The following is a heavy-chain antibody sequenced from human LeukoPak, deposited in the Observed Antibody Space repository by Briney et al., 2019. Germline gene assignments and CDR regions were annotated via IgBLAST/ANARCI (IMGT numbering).Heavy chain of an antibody. D-gene: IGHD2-2*01. CDR2: IKQDGSEQ. CDR3: ARSGPYHLPPRPIDY. Sequence: SGGSLRLPCAASGFTFSSHWMTWARQAPGKGLEWVANIKQDGSEQYYVDSVKGRFTISRDNAKNSLYLQMNSLRAEDTAIYYCARSGPYHLPPRPIDYWGQGTLVTVSS. J-gene: IGHJ4*02. CDR1: GFTFSSHW. V-gene: IGHV3-7*01.